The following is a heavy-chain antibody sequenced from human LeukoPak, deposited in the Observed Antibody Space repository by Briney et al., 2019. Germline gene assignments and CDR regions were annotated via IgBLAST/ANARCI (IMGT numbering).Heavy chain of an antibody. J-gene: IGHJ4*02. CDR2: IIPIFGTT. Sequence: SEKVSCKASGGIFSNYAISWVRQAPGQGLEWMGGIIPIFGTTNYAQKFQGRVPSTTDESTGTAYMELSSLRSEDTAVYYCARGPELERFDYWGQGTLVTDSS. V-gene: IGHV1-69*05. CDR3: ARGPELERFDY. CDR1: GGIFSNYA. D-gene: IGHD1-1*01.